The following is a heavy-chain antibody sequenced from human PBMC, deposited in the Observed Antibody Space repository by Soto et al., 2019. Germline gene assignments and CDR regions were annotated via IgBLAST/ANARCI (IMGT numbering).Heavy chain of an antibody. CDR2: IYYSGST. D-gene: IGHD6-6*01. V-gene: IGHV4-59*01. Sequence: QVQLQESGPGLVKPSETLSLTCTVSGGSISSYYWSWIRQPPGKGLEWIGYIYYSGSTNYNPSLKSRGTISVDTSKNQFSLKLSSVTAADTAVYYCARVYSSSSLDYWGQGTLVTVSS. CDR3: ARVYSSSSLDY. CDR1: GGSISSYY. J-gene: IGHJ4*02.